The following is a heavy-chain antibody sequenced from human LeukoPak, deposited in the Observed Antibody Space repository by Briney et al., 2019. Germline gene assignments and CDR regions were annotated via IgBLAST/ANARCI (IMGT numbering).Heavy chain of an antibody. Sequence: SVKVSCKASGGTFSSYAISWVRQAPGQGLEWMGRIIPILGIANYAQKFQGRVTITADKSTSTAYMELSSLRSEDTAVYYCARSDPDSSRSYGMDVWGQGTTVTVSS. J-gene: IGHJ6*02. D-gene: IGHD3-22*01. V-gene: IGHV1-69*04. CDR1: GGTFSSYA. CDR3: ARSDPDSSRSYGMDV. CDR2: IIPILGIA.